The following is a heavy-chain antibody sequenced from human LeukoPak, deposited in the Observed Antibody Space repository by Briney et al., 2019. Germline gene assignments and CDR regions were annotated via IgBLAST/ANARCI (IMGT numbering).Heavy chain of an antibody. D-gene: IGHD2-2*01. CDR2: LHASGSGSA. Sequence: PSETLSLTCTVSGGSISTYHWSCIRQPAGTGLEWIGRLHASGSGSATYNPSLKSRVIVSIDKSKNQFSLNLISVTAADTAVYYCAREPARVPDYYFDYWGQGTLVTVSS. CDR3: AREPARVPDYYFDY. V-gene: IGHV4-4*07. CDR1: GGSISTYH. J-gene: IGHJ4*02.